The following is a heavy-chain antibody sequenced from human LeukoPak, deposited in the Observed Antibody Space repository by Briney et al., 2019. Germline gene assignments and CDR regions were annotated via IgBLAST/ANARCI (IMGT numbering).Heavy chain of an antibody. CDR1: GFTFSNYV. CDR3: AKGMIYCSGGTCYFGTFDI. D-gene: IGHD2-15*01. J-gene: IGHJ3*02. Sequence: GGSLRLSCAASGFTFSNYVMSWVRRAPGKGLEWVSGVSGGGGSTYYADSVKGRFTISRDNSKNTLYLQMKSLRAEDTAVYYCAKGMIYCSGGTCYFGTFDIWGQGTMVTVSS. CDR2: VSGGGGST. V-gene: IGHV3-23*01.